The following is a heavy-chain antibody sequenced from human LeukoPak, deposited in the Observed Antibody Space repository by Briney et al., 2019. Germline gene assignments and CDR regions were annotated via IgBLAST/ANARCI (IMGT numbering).Heavy chain of an antibody. D-gene: IGHD5-18*01. CDR1: GYTFTSHA. CDR3: ARDYSWGAFDM. J-gene: IGHJ3*02. Sequence: ASVKVSCKASGYTFTSHAMNWVRQAPGQGLEWMGWINTNSGNPTYAQGFTRRIVFSLDTSVSTSYLQINNLKIEDTAVYYCARDYSWGAFDMWGQGTMVTVSS. V-gene: IGHV7-4-1*02. CDR2: INTNSGNP.